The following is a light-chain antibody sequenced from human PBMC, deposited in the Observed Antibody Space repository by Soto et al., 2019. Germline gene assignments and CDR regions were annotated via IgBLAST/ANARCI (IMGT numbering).Light chain of an antibody. V-gene: IGKV4-1*01. J-gene: IGKJ5*01. CDR2: WAS. Sequence: DIVMTQSPDSLAVPLGERATINCKSSQSVLSSSNNQNYLSWYQQKPGHPPKLLIYWASTRESGVPDRFSGSGSGTDFTLTISSLQAEDVAVYYCQQYYGAPITFGQGTRLEIK. CDR1: QSVLSSSNNQNY. CDR3: QQYYGAPIT.